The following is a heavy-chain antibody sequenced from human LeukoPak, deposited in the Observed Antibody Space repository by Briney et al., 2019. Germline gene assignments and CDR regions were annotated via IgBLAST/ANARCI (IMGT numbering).Heavy chain of an antibody. CDR2: IRDDGGEI. D-gene: IGHD1-26*01. V-gene: IGHV3-7*01. CDR1: GFIFSSYW. J-gene: IGHJ4*02. CDR3: ARDKPRGSYYGSIFDS. Sequence: GGSLRLSCEASGFIFSSYWMSGVRQAPGKGLEWVANIRDDGGEIYYVDSVKGRFTISRDNAKSSLFLQMNSLRAEDAAVYYCARDKPRGSYYGSIFDSWGQGTLVTVSS.